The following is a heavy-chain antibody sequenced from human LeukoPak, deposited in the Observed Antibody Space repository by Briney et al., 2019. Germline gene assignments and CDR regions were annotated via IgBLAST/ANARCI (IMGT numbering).Heavy chain of an antibody. CDR1: GYTLTELS. J-gene: IGHJ6*03. V-gene: IGHV1-18*01. D-gene: IGHD6-19*01. CDR3: ARSPGIAVAGISYYYYYMDV. Sequence: VASVKVSCKVSGYTLTELSMHWVRQAPGKGLEWMGWISAYNGNTNYAQKLQGRVTMTTDTSTSTAYMELRSLRSDDTAVYYCARSPGIAVAGISYYYYYMDVWGKGTTVTVSS. CDR2: ISAYNGNT.